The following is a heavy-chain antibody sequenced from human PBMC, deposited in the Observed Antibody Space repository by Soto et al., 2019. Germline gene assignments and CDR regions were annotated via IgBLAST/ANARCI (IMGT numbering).Heavy chain of an antibody. CDR2: INQSGST. CDR1: GGSFSTYY. V-gene: IGHV4-34*01. D-gene: IGHD6-13*01. J-gene: IGHJ4*02. Sequence: QVQLQQWGAGLLKPSETLSLTCAVYGGSFSTYYWSWMRQPPGKGLEWIGEINQSGSTNYNPSLKSRVTISVDTSKKQFSLKLSSVTAADTAVYYCARERRVVGGYSSSWYDYFDHLGQGTLVTVSS. CDR3: ARERRVVGGYSSSWYDYFDH.